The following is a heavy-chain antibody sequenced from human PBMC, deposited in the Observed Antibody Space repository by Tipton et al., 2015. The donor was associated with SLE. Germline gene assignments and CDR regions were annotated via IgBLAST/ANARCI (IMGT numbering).Heavy chain of an antibody. Sequence: TLSLTCTVSGASISSHYWRWIRQPPGKGLEWIGYVYYTGATNYNPSLKSRVTISLDASKNQVSLKLSSVTSADTAVYYCASWGLSGGILSNWLDPWGQGTLVTVAS. D-gene: IGHD3-16*01. CDR3: ASWGLSGGILSNWLDP. J-gene: IGHJ5*02. CDR2: VYYTGAT. V-gene: IGHV4-59*11. CDR1: GASISSHY.